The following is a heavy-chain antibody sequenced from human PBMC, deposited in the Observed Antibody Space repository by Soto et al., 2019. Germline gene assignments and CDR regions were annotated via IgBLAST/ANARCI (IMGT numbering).Heavy chain of an antibody. CDR3: ARDKRDLRFLEWSYYFDY. V-gene: IGHV3-30-3*01. Sequence: QVQLVESGGGVVQPGRSLRLSCAASGFTFSSCAMHWVRQAPGKGLEWVALISYDGSNKYYADSVKGRFTISRDNSKNRXXLQMNSLRAEDTAVYYCARDKRDLRFLEWSYYFDYWGQGTLVTVSS. CDR2: ISYDGSNK. D-gene: IGHD3-3*01. J-gene: IGHJ4*02. CDR1: GFTFSSCA.